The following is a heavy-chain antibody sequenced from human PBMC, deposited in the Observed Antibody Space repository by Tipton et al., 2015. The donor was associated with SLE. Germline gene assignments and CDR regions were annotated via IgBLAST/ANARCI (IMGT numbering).Heavy chain of an antibody. CDR1: GGSISSYY. V-gene: IGHV4-59*08. D-gene: IGHD5-24*01. Sequence: LSLTCTVSGGSISSYYWSWIRQPPGKGLEWIGYIYYSGSTNYNPSLKSRVTISVDTSKNQFSLKLSSVTAADTAVYYCARLGWLQPYYFDYWGQGTLVTVSS. CDR2: IYYSGST. CDR3: ARLGWLQPYYFDY. J-gene: IGHJ4*02.